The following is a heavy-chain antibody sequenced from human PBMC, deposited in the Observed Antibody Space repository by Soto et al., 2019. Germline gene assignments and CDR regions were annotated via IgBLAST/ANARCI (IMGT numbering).Heavy chain of an antibody. CDR3: TTTRTPGIAVAGLDY. CDR1: GFTFGDYA. CDR2: IRSKAYGGTT. V-gene: IGHV3-49*04. Sequence: PGGSLRLSCTASGFTFGDYAMSWVRQAPGKGLEWVGFIRSKAYGGTTEYAASVKGRFTISRDDSKSIAHLQMSSLKTEDTAVYYCTTTRTPGIAVAGLDYWGQGTLVTV. D-gene: IGHD6-19*01. J-gene: IGHJ4*02.